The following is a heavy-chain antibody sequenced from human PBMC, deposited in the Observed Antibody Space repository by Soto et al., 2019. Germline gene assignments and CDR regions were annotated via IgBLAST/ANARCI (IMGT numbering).Heavy chain of an antibody. CDR1: GGSISSSNW. D-gene: IGHD6-19*01. J-gene: IGHJ4*03. CDR3: ARDSASSGVFT. V-gene: IGHV4-4*02. CDR2: ISRSGTT. Sequence: SETLSLTFAVTGGSISSSNWWAWVRQPPGEGLEWVGEISRSGTTNYKPSLKSRVSISVDTSRNEFSLNLGSVTAADTAMYYCARDSASSGVFTWGQGTLVTVSS.